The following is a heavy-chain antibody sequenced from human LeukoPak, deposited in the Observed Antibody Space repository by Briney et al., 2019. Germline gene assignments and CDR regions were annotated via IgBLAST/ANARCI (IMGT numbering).Heavy chain of an antibody. CDR1: GYTLTELS. J-gene: IGHJ4*02. D-gene: IGHD6-6*01. V-gene: IGHV1-24*01. CDR3: ARAGRQLGGFDY. Sequence: ASVKVSCKVSGYTLTELSMHWVRQAPGKGLEWMGGFDPEDGETIYAQKFQGRVTMTRDTSTSTVYMELSSLRSEDTAVYYCARAGRQLGGFDYWGQGTLVTVSS. CDR2: FDPEDGET.